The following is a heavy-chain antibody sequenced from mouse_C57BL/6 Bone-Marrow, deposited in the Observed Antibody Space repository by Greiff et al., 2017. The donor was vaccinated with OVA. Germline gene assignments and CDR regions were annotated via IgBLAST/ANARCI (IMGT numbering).Heavy chain of an antibody. V-gene: IGHV1-64*01. J-gene: IGHJ1*03. CDR2: IHPNSGST. CDR1: GYTFTSYW. CDR3: ARGRLRRGYWYFDV. D-gene: IGHD2-4*01. Sequence: VQLQQPGAELVKPGASVKLSCKASGYTFTSYWMHWVKQRPGQGLEWIGMIHPNSGSTNYNEKFKSKATLTVEKSSSTAYMQLSSLTSEDSAVYYCARGRLRRGYWYFDVWGTGTTVTVSS.